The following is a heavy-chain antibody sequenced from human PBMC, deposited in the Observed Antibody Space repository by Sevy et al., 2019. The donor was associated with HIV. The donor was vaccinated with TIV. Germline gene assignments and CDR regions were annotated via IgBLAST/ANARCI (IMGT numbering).Heavy chain of an antibody. V-gene: IGHV3-23*01. CDR2: ISGSGGST. Sequence: GGSLRLSCAASGFTFSSYAMSWVRQAPGKGLEWVSAISGSGGSTYYADSVKGRFTISRDNSKNTLYLQMNSLGAEDTAVFYCAKFFTRVVAAAIDYLVQGTLFTVSS. CDR3: AKFFTRVVAAAIDY. CDR1: GFTFSSYA. J-gene: IGHJ4*02. D-gene: IGHD2-15*01.